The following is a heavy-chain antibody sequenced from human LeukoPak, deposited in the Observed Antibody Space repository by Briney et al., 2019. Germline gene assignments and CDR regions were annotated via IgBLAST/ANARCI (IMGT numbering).Heavy chain of an antibody. D-gene: IGHD5-12*01. CDR1: GGTFSSYA. Sequence: GASVKVSCKASGGTFSSYAISWVRQAPGQGLEWMGGIIPIFGTANYAQKFQGRVTITADKSTSTAYMELSSLRSEDTAVYYCARSSRSGYDGHDAFDIWGQGTMVTVSS. V-gene: IGHV1-69*06. CDR3: ARSSRSGYDGHDAFDI. J-gene: IGHJ3*02. CDR2: IIPIFGTA.